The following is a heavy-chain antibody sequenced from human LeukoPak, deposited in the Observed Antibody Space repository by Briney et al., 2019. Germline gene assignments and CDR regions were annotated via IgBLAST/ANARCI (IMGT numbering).Heavy chain of an antibody. V-gene: IGHV3-23*01. Sequence: PGGSLRLSCAASGFTFSSYGMSWVRQAPGKGLEWVSAISGSGGSTYYADSVKGRFTISRDNSKNTLYLQMNSLRAEDTAVYYCARHSDDYYESSGFYYYYYMDVWGKGTTVTISS. D-gene: IGHD3-22*01. J-gene: IGHJ6*03. CDR2: ISGSGGST. CDR3: ARHSDDYYESSGFYYYYYMDV. CDR1: GFTFSSYG.